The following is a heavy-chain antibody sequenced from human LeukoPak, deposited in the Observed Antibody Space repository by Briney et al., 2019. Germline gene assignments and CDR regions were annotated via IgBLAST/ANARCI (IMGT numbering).Heavy chain of an antibody. CDR1: GFTFSTYS. CDR2: ISSSGAYI. V-gene: IGHV3-21*01. CDR3: VGNYYDSSGLDY. J-gene: IGHJ4*02. D-gene: IGHD3-22*01. Sequence: GGSLRLSCAASGFTFSTYSMNWVRQAPGKGLECVSSISSSGAYIYYADSVKGRFTISRDNAKKSLYLQMNSLRAEDTVIYYCVGNYYDSSGLDYWGQGTLVTVSS.